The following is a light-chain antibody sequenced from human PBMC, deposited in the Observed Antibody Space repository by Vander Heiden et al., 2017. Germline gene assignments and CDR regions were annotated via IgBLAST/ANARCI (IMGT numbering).Light chain of an antibody. CDR2: EDS. J-gene: IGLJ3*02. CDR3: YSTDSSGRV. CDR1: AMPQQY. Sequence: SNHLSQTPSASVPPGQTARTTCSVDAMPQQYAYRDQRKSGQDPVLVIYEDSKGPSGIPDGFSGSSSGTMATMTISGAQVEDEADYYCYSTDSSGRVFGGGTKLTVL. V-gene: IGLV3-10*01.